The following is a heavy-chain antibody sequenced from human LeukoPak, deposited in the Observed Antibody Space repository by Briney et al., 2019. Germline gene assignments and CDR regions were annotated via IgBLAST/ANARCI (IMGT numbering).Heavy chain of an antibody. Sequence: GESLRLSCAASGFTVNRNYMNWVRQAPGKGLEWISVIYSDGSTYYTDSVKGRFTISRDNSKNTLYLQMNSLRAEDTAVYYCARSWDARLNFDYWGQGTLVTVSS. CDR3: ARSWDARLNFDY. J-gene: IGHJ4*02. V-gene: IGHV3-66*02. CDR2: IYSDGST. D-gene: IGHD1-26*01. CDR1: GFTVNRNY.